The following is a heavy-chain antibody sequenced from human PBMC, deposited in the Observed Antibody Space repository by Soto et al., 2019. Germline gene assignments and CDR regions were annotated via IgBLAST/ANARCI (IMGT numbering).Heavy chain of an antibody. CDR2: ISAYNGNT. V-gene: IGHV1-18*01. J-gene: IGHJ4*02. Sequence: ASVKVSCKASGYTFTSYGISWVRQAPGQGLEWMGWISAYNGNTNYAQKLQGRVTMTTDTSTSTAYMELRSLRSDDTAVYYCARXLHIAAADPTPIDYWGQGTLVTVSS. CDR1: GYTFTSYG. D-gene: IGHD6-13*01. CDR3: ARXLHIAAADPTPIDY.